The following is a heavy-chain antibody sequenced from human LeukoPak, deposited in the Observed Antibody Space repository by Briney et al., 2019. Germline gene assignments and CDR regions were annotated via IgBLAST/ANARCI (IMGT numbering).Heavy chain of an antibody. CDR2: IYTSGST. Sequence: KPSETLSLTCTVSGGSISSGSNYWSWIRQPAGKGLEWIGRIYTSGSTNYNPSLKSRVTISVDTSKNQFSLKLSSVTAADTALYYCAKDTGIAADLGTSYGMDVWGQGTTVTVSS. D-gene: IGHD6-13*01. V-gene: IGHV4-61*02. CDR1: GGSISSGSNY. J-gene: IGHJ6*02. CDR3: AKDTGIAADLGTSYGMDV.